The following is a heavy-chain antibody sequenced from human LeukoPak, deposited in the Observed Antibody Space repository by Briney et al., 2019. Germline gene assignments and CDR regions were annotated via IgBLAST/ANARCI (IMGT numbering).Heavy chain of an antibody. V-gene: IGHV4-34*01. D-gene: IGHD4-17*01. CDR1: GGSFMGYY. CDR3: ARLPPNDYGDYGPADDAFDI. CDR2: INHSGST. Sequence: TSAALSLPCGGFGGSFMGYYWSWIRQPPGKGLEGIGEINHSGSTNYNPSLKSRVTISVDTSKNQFSLKLSSVTAADTAVYYCARLPPNDYGDYGPADDAFDIWGQGTMVTVSS. J-gene: IGHJ3*02.